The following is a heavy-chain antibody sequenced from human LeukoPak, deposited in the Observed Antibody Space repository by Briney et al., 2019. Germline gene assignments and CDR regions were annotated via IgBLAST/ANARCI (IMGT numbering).Heavy chain of an antibody. CDR1: GFTFGSHA. J-gene: IGHJ4*02. V-gene: IGHV3-23*01. D-gene: IGHD5-18*01. Sequence: GGSLRLSCEASGFTFGSHAMYWVRQAPGKGLEWVAGIFGSGGSPHYADPVKGRFTISRDNSRNTVYLQINSLRAEDTAVYYCGKTAVGYSSGQRPAWPVDYWGQGTLVTVSS. CDR3: GKTAVGYSSGQRPAWPVDY. CDR2: IFGSGGSP.